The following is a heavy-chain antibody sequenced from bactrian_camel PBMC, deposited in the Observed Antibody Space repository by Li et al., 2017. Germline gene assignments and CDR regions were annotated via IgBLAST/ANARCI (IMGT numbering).Heavy chain of an antibody. CDR3: AAGPDYLVRFSAWQRVGDFGN. CDR1: GYRGRC. V-gene: IGHV3S57*01. CDR2: IDADGKT. D-gene: IGHD5*01. Sequence: QLVESGGGAVQSGGSLRLSCVASGYRGRCMAWFRQAPGKEREGVAAIDADGKTGYTDAVKGRFTISRDSSNNTLYLQMNSLKPEDTATYYCAAGPDYLVRFSAWQRVGDFGNWGQGTQVTVS. J-gene: IGHJ6*01.